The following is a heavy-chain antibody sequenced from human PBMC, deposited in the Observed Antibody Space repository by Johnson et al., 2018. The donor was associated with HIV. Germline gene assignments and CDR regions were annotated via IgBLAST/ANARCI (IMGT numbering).Heavy chain of an antibody. J-gene: IGHJ3*02. V-gene: IGHV3-11*04. D-gene: IGHD6-19*01. CDR1: GFTFSDYY. Sequence: QEQLVESGGGLVKPGGSLRLSCAASGFTFSDYYMSWIRQAPGKGLEWVSNISRSGSTIYHADSVKGRLIISRDNAKNSLYLQMNSLRAEDTAVYYCAREGGRIAVAGPSRENDAFDIWGQGTMVTVSS. CDR2: ISRSGSTI. CDR3: AREGGRIAVAGPSRENDAFDI.